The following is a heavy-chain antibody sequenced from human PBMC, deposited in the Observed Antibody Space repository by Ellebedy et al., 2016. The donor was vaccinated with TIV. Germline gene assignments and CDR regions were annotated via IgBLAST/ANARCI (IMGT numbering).Heavy chain of an antibody. CDR2: IKKIGIT. Sequence: MPSETLSPTCAVDGGSFSGYYWSWIRQPPGKGLEWNGEIKKIGITNYNPSLKNRDTISVDTSKNQFTLKLSSVTAADTAVYYCARSPRGFGDFDYWGQGTLVTVSS. CDR3: ARSPRGFGDFDY. D-gene: IGHD3-10*01. V-gene: IGHV4-34*01. J-gene: IGHJ4*02. CDR1: GGSFSGYY.